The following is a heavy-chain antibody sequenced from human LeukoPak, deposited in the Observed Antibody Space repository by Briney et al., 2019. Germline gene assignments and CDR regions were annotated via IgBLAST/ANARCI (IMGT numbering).Heavy chain of an antibody. CDR3: AKDSSSSWYGDFRL. Sequence: PGGSLRLSCAASGFTFSTYAMSWVRQAPGKGLEWVSGFSGSGGSTYYADSVKGRFTISRDNAKNSLYLQMNSLRTEDMALYYCAKDSSSSWYGDFRLWGQGTLVTVSS. J-gene: IGHJ1*01. CDR2: FSGSGGST. V-gene: IGHV3-23*01. D-gene: IGHD6-13*01. CDR1: GFTFSTYA.